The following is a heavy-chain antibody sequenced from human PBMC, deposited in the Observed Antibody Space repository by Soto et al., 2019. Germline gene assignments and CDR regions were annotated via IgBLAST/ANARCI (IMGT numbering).Heavy chain of an antibody. CDR1: GFTFGRYG. CDR2: IWYDGSNK. V-gene: IGHV3-33*01. D-gene: IGHD3-10*01. Sequence: GGSLRLSCAASGFTFGRYGIHWVRQAPGKGLQWVAVIWYDGSNKYYADSVKGRFTISRDNSKNTLYLQMNSLRAEDTAMYYCARAPFTGPTMQGFDYWGQGTLVTVSS. J-gene: IGHJ4*02. CDR3: ARAPFTGPTMQGFDY.